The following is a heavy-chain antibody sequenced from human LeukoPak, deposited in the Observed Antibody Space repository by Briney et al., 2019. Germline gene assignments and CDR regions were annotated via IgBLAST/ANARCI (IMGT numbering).Heavy chain of an antibody. Sequence: GGSLRLSCAASGFTFSSYAMSWVRQAPGKGLEWVSAISGSGGSTYYADSVKGRFTISRDNSKNTLYLQMNSLRAEDTAVYYCAKSDGGRGQLWYVPLFDCWGQGTLVTVSS. CDR3: AKSDGGRGQLWYVPLFDC. J-gene: IGHJ4*02. D-gene: IGHD5-18*01. CDR1: GFTFSSYA. CDR2: ISGSGGST. V-gene: IGHV3-23*01.